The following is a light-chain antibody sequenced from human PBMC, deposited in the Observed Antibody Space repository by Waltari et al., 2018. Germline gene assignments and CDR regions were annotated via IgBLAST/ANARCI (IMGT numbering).Light chain of an antibody. Sequence: EIVWTQSPGTLSLSPGQRATLSCRASQSLRVAYLAWYQQKSGQAPRLLIYGAMYRASDIPDRFSGSGSGTDFTLTISRLEPEDFAVYYCQQYDTSPATFGQGTKLEIK. CDR3: QQYDTSPAT. CDR1: QSLRVAY. CDR2: GAM. J-gene: IGKJ2*01. V-gene: IGKV3-20*01.